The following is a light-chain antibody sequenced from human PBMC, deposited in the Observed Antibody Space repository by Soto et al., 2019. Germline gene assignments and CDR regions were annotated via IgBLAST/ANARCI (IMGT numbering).Light chain of an antibody. V-gene: IGLV2-23*02. J-gene: IGLJ2*01. CDR3: CSYAGHNTVL. CDR2: EDT. Sequence: QSALTQPASVSGSPGQSITVSCTGGTNDVGSYNLVSWYQQHPGKAPRLILHEDTERPSGVSHRFSGSRSGNTASLTISGLEDEDEAHYYCCSYAGHNTVLFGEGTQLTVL. CDR1: TNDVGSYNL.